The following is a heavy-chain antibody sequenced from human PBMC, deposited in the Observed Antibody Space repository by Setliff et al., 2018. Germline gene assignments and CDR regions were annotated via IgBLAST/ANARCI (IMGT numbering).Heavy chain of an antibody. CDR1: GLRFSDAW. Sequence: GGSLRLSCAVSGLRFSDAWVSWVRQAPGKGLEWAGRIKSYGSGGTIDYAAPVEGRFTISRDDSKNTVYLQMSSPKIEDTAVYYCVHNADFIGTFNTWGQGTMVTVSS. D-gene: IGHD2-8*01. CDR3: VHNADFIGTFNT. J-gene: IGHJ3*01. CDR2: IKSYGSGGTI. V-gene: IGHV3-15*01.